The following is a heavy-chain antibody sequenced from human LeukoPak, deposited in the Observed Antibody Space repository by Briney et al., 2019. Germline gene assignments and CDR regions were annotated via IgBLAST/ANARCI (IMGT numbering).Heavy chain of an antibody. V-gene: IGHV6-1*01. J-gene: IGHJ4*02. CDR2: TYYRSKWYT. CDR3: ARDVQRRFGC. D-gene: IGHD6-25*01. Sequence: SGPGLVKPSQTLSLTCAISGDSVSSNSAAWNWIRQSPSRGLEWLGRTYYRSKWYTDYGVSVRSRMTINTDTSKNQLSLQLNSVTPEDTAVYYCARDVQRRFGCWGQGTLVTVSS. CDR1: GDSVSSNSAA.